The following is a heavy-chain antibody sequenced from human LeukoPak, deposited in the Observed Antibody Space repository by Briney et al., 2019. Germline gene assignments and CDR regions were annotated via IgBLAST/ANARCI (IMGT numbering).Heavy chain of an antibody. Sequence: GGSLRLSCAASGFTFSSYAMSWVRQAPGKGLEWVSAISGSGGSTYYADSVKGRFTISRDNSKNTLYLQMNSLRAEDTAVYYCAKEGAARPPRHWYFDLWGRGTLVTVSS. J-gene: IGHJ2*01. CDR2: ISGSGGST. CDR1: GFTFSSYA. V-gene: IGHV3-23*01. CDR3: AKEGAARPPRHWYFDL. D-gene: IGHD6-6*01.